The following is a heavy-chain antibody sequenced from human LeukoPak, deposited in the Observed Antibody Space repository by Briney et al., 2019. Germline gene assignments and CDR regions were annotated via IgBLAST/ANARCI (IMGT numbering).Heavy chain of an antibody. CDR2: ISGSGDST. V-gene: IGHV3-23*02. Sequence: GGSLRLSCVASKFNFAMSWVRQTAGKGLEWVSAISGSGDSTFYRDSVKGRFTISRDNSKNTLYLQMNSLRVEDTALYYCAKGHFASSSFFDYWGPGTLVTVSS. CDR1: KFNFA. D-gene: IGHD6-6*01. CDR3: AKGHFASSSFFDY. J-gene: IGHJ4*02.